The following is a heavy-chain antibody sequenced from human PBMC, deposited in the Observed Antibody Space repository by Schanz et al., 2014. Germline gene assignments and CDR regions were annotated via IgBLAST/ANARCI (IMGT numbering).Heavy chain of an antibody. V-gene: IGHV3-66*01. CDR2: IYSGGST. CDR1: GFTVSSNY. Sequence: EVQLVESGGGLVQPGGSLRLSCAASGFTVSSNYMSWVRQAPGKGLEWVSVIYSGGSTYYADSVKGRFTISRDNSKNTLYLQINSLRTEDTAVFYCAKGLGTRSNIFDYWGQGTLVTVSS. D-gene: IGHD6-13*01. CDR3: AKGLGTRSNIFDY. J-gene: IGHJ4*02.